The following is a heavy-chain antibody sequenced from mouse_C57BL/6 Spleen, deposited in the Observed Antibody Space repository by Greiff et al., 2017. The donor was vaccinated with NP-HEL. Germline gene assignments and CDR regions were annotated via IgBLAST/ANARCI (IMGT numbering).Heavy chain of an antibody. J-gene: IGHJ2*01. CDR3: AREGSNYGFDY. D-gene: IGHD2-5*01. V-gene: IGHV1-64*01. CDR1: GYTFTSYW. CDR2: IHPNSGST. Sequence: QVQLQQPGAELVKPGASVKLSCKASGYTFTSYWMHWVKQRPGQGLEWIGMIHPNSGSTNYNEKFKSKATLTVDKSSSTAYMQLSSLTSEDSAVYYCAREGSNYGFDYWGQGTTLTVSS.